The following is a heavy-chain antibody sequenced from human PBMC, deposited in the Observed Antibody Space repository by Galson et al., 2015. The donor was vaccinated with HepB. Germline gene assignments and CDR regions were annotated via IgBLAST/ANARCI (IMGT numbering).Heavy chain of an antibody. D-gene: IGHD5-18*01. CDR2: ISYDGSNK. CDR3: AKDLGGYSEGWDY. V-gene: IGHV3-30*18. Sequence: SLRLSCAASGFTFSSYGMHWVRQAPGKGLEWVAVISYDGSNKYYADSVKGRFTISRDNSKNTLYLQMNSLRAEDTAVYYCAKDLGGYSEGWDYWGQGTLVTVSS. CDR1: GFTFSSYG. J-gene: IGHJ4*02.